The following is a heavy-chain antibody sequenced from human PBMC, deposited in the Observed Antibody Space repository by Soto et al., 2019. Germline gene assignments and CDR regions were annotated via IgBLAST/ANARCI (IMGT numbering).Heavy chain of an antibody. CDR1: GGTFSTKYA. D-gene: IGHD3-10*02. V-gene: IGHV1-69*01. Sequence: QVQLVQSGAEVKKPGSSVKVSCKASGGTFSTKYAISWVRQAPGEGLEWMGGITPSFGTRDYEQKFQDRVTITADASTSIVYMELTSLRSQDTAVYYCATSPGFGGYYVVWGQGTLVTVSS. J-gene: IGHJ4*02. CDR2: ITPSFGTR. CDR3: ATSPGFGGYYVV.